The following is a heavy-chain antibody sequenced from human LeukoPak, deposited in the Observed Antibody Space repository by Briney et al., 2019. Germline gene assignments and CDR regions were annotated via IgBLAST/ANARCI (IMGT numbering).Heavy chain of an antibody. CDR3: ASHHYNMDV. J-gene: IGHJ6*02. V-gene: IGHV4-39*01. CDR2: IYYSGST. CDR1: GGSVSSSSFY. D-gene: IGHD1-1*01. Sequence: SETLSLTCTVSGGSVSSSSFYWGWIHQPPGKGLEWVRSIYYSGSTHYNPSLKSRVTISVDTSKNQFSLKLSSVTAADTAVYYCASHHYNMDVWGQGTTVTVSS.